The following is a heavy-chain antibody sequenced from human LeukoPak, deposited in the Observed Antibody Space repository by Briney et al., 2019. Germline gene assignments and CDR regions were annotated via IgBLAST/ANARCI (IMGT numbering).Heavy chain of an antibody. CDR2: IIPILGIA. CDR1: GYTFTGYY. Sequence: SVKVSCKASGYTFTGYYMHWVRQAPGQGLEWMGRIIPILGIANYAQKFQGRVTITADKSTSTAYMELSSLRSEDTAVYYCARDGYRLSGYFYYMDVWGKGTTVTVSS. V-gene: IGHV1-69*04. CDR3: ARDGYRLSGYFYYMDV. J-gene: IGHJ6*03. D-gene: IGHD2-2*03.